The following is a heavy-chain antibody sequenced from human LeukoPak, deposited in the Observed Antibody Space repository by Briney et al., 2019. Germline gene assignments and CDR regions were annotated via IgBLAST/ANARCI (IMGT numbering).Heavy chain of an antibody. CDR2: IKHDGSEK. D-gene: IGHD6-19*01. V-gene: IGHV3-7*03. CDR1: GFTFSSYW. CDR3: AKDPTGYSSK. J-gene: IGHJ4*02. Sequence: GGSLRLSCAASGFTFSSYWMNWVRQAPGKGLEWVANIKHDGSEKYYVDSVKGRFTISRDNAKNSLFLQMNSLRAEDTAVYYCAKDPTGYSSKWGQGTLVTVSS.